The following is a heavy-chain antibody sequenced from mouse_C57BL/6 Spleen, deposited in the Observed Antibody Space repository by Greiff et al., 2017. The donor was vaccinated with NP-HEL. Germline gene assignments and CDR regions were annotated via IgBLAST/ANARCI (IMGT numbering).Heavy chain of an antibody. CDR3: ARRYYGSSSYWYFDV. CDR2: IDPSDSYT. D-gene: IGHD1-1*01. Sequence: QVQLQQPGAELVRPGTSVKLSCKASGYTFTSYWMHWVEQRPGQGLEWIGVIDPSDSYTNYNQKFKGKATLTVDTSSSTAYMQLSSLTSEDSAVYYCARRYYGSSSYWYFDVWGTGTTVTVSS. V-gene: IGHV1-59*01. CDR1: GYTFTSYW. J-gene: IGHJ1*03.